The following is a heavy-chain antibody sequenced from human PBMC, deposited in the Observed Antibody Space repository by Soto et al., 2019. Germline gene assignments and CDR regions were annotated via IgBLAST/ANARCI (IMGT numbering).Heavy chain of an antibody. CDR1: GFTFSSYA. CDR3: SKDSGFYASGSYGRH. D-gene: IGHD3-10*01. Sequence: QSGGSLRLSCAASGFTFSSYAMNWVRQAPGKGLEWVSTISGGGANTYYADSVKGRFTISRDNSRNTLSLQMNSLRAEDSAVYYCSKDSGFYASGSYGRHWGQGTLVTVSS. V-gene: IGHV3-23*01. CDR2: ISGGGANT. J-gene: IGHJ4*02.